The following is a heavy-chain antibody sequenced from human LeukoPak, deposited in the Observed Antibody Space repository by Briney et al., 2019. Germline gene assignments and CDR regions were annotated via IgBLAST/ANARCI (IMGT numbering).Heavy chain of an antibody. Sequence: QAGGPLRLSCAASGFTFSDYAMHWVRQAPGKGLEWVAVISYDGSNQYYADSVKGRFTISRDKSKNTLYLQTNSLTTEDTAVYYCAREMHGDFDYWGQGTLVTVSS. CDR3: AREMHGDFDY. CDR2: ISYDGSNQ. D-gene: IGHD3-10*01. CDR1: GFTFSDYA. V-gene: IGHV3-30-3*01. J-gene: IGHJ4*02.